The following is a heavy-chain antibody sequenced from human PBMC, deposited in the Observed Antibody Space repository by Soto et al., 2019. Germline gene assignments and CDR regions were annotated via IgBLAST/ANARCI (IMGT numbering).Heavy chain of an antibody. J-gene: IGHJ4*02. D-gene: IGHD3-22*01. Sequence: PLETLSLTCTVSGGSISSSSYYWGWIRQPPGKGLEWIGSIYYSGSTYYNPSLKSRVTISVDTSKNQFSLKLSSVTAADTAVYYCARIYYDSVFDYWGQGTLVTVSS. CDR3: ARIYYDSVFDY. CDR2: IYYSGST. CDR1: GGSISSSSYY. V-gene: IGHV4-39*01.